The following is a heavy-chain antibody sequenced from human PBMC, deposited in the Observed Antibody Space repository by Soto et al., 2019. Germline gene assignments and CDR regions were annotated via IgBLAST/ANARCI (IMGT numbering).Heavy chain of an antibody. V-gene: IGHV3-66*01. CDR1: GFTVSSYY. J-gene: IGHJ4*02. CDR3: ARWDYALDY. D-gene: IGHD4-17*01. Sequence: EVQLVESGGGLVQPGGSLRLSCAASGFTVSSYYMTWVRQAPGKGLEWVSVIYSGGRAYYTDSVKGRFTISRDNSKNTGYLQINSLRAEDTAVYYCARWDYALDYWGQGTLVTVSS. CDR2: IYSGGRA.